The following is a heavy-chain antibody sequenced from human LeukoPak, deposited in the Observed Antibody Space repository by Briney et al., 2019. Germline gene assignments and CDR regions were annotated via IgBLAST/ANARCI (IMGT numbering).Heavy chain of an antibody. Sequence: SETLSLTCTVSGGSISSYYWSWIRQPPGKGLEWIGEINHSGSTNYNPSLKSRVTISVDTSKNQFSLKLSSVTAADTAVYYCARVVVPAYYGMDVWGQGTTVTVSS. V-gene: IGHV4-34*01. J-gene: IGHJ6*02. CDR3: ARVVVPAYYGMDV. CDR1: GGSISSYY. CDR2: INHSGST. D-gene: IGHD2-2*01.